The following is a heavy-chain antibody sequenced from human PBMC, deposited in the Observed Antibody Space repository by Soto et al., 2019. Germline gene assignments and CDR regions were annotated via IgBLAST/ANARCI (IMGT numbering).Heavy chain of an antibody. CDR3: ARVVGSSWYFYFDY. CDR1: GGSISSGGYY. J-gene: IGHJ4*02. V-gene: IGHV4-31*03. Sequence: PSETLSLTCTVSGGSISSGGYYWSGIRQHPGKGLEWIGYIYYSGSTYYNPSLKSRVTISVDTSKNQFSLKLSSVTAADTAVYYCARVVGSSWYFYFDYWGQGTLVTVSS. D-gene: IGHD6-13*01. CDR2: IYYSGST.